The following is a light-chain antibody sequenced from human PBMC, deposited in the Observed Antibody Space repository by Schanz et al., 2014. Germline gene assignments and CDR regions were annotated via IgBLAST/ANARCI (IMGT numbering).Light chain of an antibody. CDR2: GAS. CDR3: QQYDSSLTWT. V-gene: IGKV3-15*01. Sequence: EIVMTQSPATLSVSPGERATLSCRASQSVSSNLAWYQQKPGQAPRLLIYGASTRATGIPARVSGSGSGTDFTLTISRLEPEDFAVYYCQQYDSSLTWTFGQGTKLEI. J-gene: IGKJ1*01. CDR1: QSVSSN.